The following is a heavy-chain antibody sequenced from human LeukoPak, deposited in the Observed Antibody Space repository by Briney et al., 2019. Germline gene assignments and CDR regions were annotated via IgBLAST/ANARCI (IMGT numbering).Heavy chain of an antibody. J-gene: IGHJ5*02. V-gene: IGHV1-2*02. Sequence: ASVKVSCKASGYTFTGYYMHWVRQAPGQGLEWMGWINPNSGGTNYAQKFQGRVTMTRDTSISTAYMELSRLRSDDTAMYYCAREVVVAATRIRYNWFDPWGQGTLVTVSS. CDR3: AREVVVAATRIRYNWFDP. CDR1: GYTFTGYY. CDR2: INPNSGGT. D-gene: IGHD2-15*01.